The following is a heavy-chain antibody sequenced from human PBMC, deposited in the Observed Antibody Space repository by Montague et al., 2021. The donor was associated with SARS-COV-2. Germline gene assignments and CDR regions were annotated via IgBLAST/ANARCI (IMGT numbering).Heavy chain of an antibody. J-gene: IGHJ5*02. D-gene: IGHD2-2*01. CDR2: INGGSSVM. CDR3: APAVPVADDS. V-gene: IGHV3-48*03. Sequence: SLRLFCPASGFTFGAYEMNWVRQTPRKGLEWVSYINGGSSVMYYADSVMGRFTISRDNAESSLYLQMNSLRAEDTAVCYCAPAVPVADDSWGQGTLVTVSS. CDR1: GFTFGAYE.